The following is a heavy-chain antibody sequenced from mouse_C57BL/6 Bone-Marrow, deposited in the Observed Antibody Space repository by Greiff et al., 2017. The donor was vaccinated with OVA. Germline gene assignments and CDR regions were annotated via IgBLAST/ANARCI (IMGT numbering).Heavy chain of an antibody. CDR1: GFTFSSYG. CDR3: ARQYGYDGSWFAY. V-gene: IGHV5-6*01. Sequence: DVQLVESGGDLVKPGGSLKLSCAASGFTFSSYGMSWVRQTPDKRLEWVATISSGGSYTYYPDSVKGRFTISRDNAKNTLYLQMSSLKSEDTAMYYCARQYGYDGSWFAYWGQGTLVTVSA. J-gene: IGHJ3*01. D-gene: IGHD2-2*01. CDR2: ISSGGSYT.